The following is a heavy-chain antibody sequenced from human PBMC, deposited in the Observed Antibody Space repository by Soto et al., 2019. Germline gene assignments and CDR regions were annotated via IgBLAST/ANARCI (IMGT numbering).Heavy chain of an antibody. CDR2: INTGNGNT. J-gene: IGHJ3*02. CDR1: GYTFTSYA. CDR3: ATGDIVVVVAATLDAFDI. D-gene: IGHD2-15*01. V-gene: IGHV1-3*04. Sequence: QVQLVQSGAEVKKPGASVKVSCKASGYTFTSYAMHWVRQAPGQRPEWMGWINTGNGNTKYSQKFQGRVTITRDTSASTAYMELSSLRSEDTAVYYCATGDIVVVVAATLDAFDIWVQGTMVTVSS.